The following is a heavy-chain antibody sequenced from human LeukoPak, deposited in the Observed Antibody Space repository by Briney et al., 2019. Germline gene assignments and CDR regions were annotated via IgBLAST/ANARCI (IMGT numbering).Heavy chain of an antibody. V-gene: IGHV1-24*01. J-gene: IGHJ4*02. CDR2: FDPEDGET. D-gene: IGHD6-19*01. CDR1: GYTLTELS. CDR3: APSGLQWLAFDY. Sequence: ASVKVSCKVSGYTLTELSMHWVRQAPGKGLEWIGGFDPEDGETIYAQKFQGRVTMTEDTSTDTAYMELSSLTSEDTAVYYCAPSGLQWLAFDYWGQGTLVTVSS.